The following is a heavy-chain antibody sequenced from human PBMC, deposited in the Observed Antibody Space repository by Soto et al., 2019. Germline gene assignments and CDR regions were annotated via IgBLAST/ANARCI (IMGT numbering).Heavy chain of an antibody. CDR2: IYYSGST. Sequence: QVQLQESGPGLVKPSETLSLTCTVSGGSISSYYWSWIRQPPGKGLEWIGYIYYSGSTNYNPSLKSRATISVDTSKNQFPLKLSSVTAADTAVYYCARQSVGPYGSGSYFDYWGQGTLVTVSS. V-gene: IGHV4-59*08. D-gene: IGHD3-10*01. CDR3: ARQSVGPYGSGSYFDY. CDR1: GGSISSYY. J-gene: IGHJ4*02.